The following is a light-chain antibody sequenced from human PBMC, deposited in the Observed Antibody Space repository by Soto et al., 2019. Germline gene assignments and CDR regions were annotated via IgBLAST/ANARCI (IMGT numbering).Light chain of an antibody. Sequence: EIVWTPSPGTLSFSAPQRSTLSFRSSQSVSSSDLAWYQQKPGQAPRLLIYGASSRATGIPDRFSGSGSGTDFTLTISRLEPEDFAVYYCQQYGSSPWTFGQGTKVDI. CDR2: GAS. J-gene: IGKJ1*01. CDR3: QQYGSSPWT. V-gene: IGKV3-20*01. CDR1: QSVSSSD.